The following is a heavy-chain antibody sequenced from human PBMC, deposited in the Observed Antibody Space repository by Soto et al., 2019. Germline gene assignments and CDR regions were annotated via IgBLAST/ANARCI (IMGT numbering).Heavy chain of an antibody. CDR2: ISYDGSNK. Sequence: GGSLRLSCAASGFTFSSYDMHWVRQAPGKGLEWVAVISYDGSNKYYADSVKGRFTISRDNSKNTLYLQMNSLRAEDTAVYYCAKDYVVAVAGYGGTDYWGQGTLVTVSS. J-gene: IGHJ4*02. D-gene: IGHD6-19*01. V-gene: IGHV3-30*18. CDR3: AKDYVVAVAGYGGTDY. CDR1: GFTFSSYD.